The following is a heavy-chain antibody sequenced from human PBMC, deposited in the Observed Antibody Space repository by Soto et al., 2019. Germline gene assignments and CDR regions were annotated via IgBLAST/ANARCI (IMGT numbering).Heavy chain of an antibody. D-gene: IGHD3-3*01. CDR1: GYTFNTYG. CDR3: ARDPHEIWTSYWFDP. J-gene: IGHJ5*02. Sequence: ASVKVSCTTSGYTFNTYGINWVRQAPGQGLELMGWISAYDGKTTYAEKFQGRVTLTTDTSTSTAYMELRSLRSDDTAIYYCARDPHEIWTSYWFDPWGQGTPVTSPQ. V-gene: IGHV1-18*01. CDR2: ISAYDGKT.